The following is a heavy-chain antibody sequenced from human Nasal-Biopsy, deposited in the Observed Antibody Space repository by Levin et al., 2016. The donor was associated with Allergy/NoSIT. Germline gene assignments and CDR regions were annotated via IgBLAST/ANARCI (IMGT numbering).Heavy chain of an antibody. D-gene: IGHD2-2*01. Sequence: GGSLRLSCAASGFTVVRYAVSWVRQTPGKGLEWVSRISGGGGTTYFADSVKGRFTISRDNSKNTVYLQMNNLRGDDTALYYCARERLAIPAAGFAIWGQGTPGHRLL. J-gene: IGHJ4*02. CDR3: ARERLAIPAAGFAI. CDR1: GFTVVRYA. V-gene: IGHV3-23*01. CDR2: ISGGGGTT.